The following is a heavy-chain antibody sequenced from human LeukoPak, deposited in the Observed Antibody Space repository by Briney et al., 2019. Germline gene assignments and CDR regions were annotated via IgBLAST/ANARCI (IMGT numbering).Heavy chain of an antibody. Sequence: SETLSLTCTVSGGPISSSSYYWGWIRQPPGKGLEWIGSIYYSGSTYYNPSLKSRVTISVDTSKNQFSLKLSSVTAADTTVYYCARQGIAVAGIEGNYFDYWGQGTLVTVSS. CDR2: IYYSGST. V-gene: IGHV4-39*01. J-gene: IGHJ4*02. CDR3: ARQGIAVAGIEGNYFDY. D-gene: IGHD6-19*01. CDR1: GGPISSSSYY.